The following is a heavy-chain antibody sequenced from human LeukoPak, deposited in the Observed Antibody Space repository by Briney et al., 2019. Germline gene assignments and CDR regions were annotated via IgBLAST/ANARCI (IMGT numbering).Heavy chain of an antibody. Sequence: SQTLSLTCTVSGGSISSGSYYWSWLRQPAGKGLEWIGRIYTSGSTNYNPSLKSRVTISEDTSKNQFSLKLSSVTAADTAVYYCAREVWSSGFVGSDYWGQGTLVTVSS. D-gene: IGHD3-22*01. V-gene: IGHV4-61*02. CDR1: GGSISSGSYY. J-gene: IGHJ4*02. CDR2: IYTSGST. CDR3: AREVWSSGFVGSDY.